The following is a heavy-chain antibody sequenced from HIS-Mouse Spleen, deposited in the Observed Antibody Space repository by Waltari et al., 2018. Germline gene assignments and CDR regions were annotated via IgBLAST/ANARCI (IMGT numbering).Heavy chain of an antibody. D-gene: IGHD6-13*01. CDR3: AREIPYSSSWYDWYFDL. V-gene: IGHV4-39*07. CDR1: GGSISSSSYY. J-gene: IGHJ2*01. CDR2: IHYSGST. Sequence: QLQLQESGPGLVKPSETLSLTCTVSGGSISSSSYYWGWIRQPPGKGLEWIGSIHYSGSTYANQSLKSRVTISVDTSKNQFSLKLSSVTAADTAVYYCAREIPYSSSWYDWYFDLWGRGTLVTVSS.